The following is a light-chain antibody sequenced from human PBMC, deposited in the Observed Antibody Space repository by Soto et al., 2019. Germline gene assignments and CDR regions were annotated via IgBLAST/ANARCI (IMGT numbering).Light chain of an antibody. CDR1: QGLRND. J-gene: IGKJ4*01. Sequence: DIQMTQSPSSLSASVGDRVTITCRASQGLRNDLTWYQQKPGKVPELLIYAASNLQSGVPSRFSSSGSGTEFTLTISSLQPEDFATYYCLQHNTYPLTFGGGTKVEIK. V-gene: IGKV1-17*01. CDR3: LQHNTYPLT. CDR2: AAS.